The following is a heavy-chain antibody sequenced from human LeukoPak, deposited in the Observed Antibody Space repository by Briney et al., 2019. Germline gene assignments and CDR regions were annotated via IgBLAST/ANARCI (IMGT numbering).Heavy chain of an antibody. Sequence: PGGSLRLSCAASGFTFSRFWMNWVRQAPGKGLEWISYIKSSGTTRYYADSVRGRFTVSRDNAKNSLSLQMDSLRDEDTAVYYCTRDRDIFDIWGQGTMVTVSS. D-gene: IGHD3-10*01. CDR1: GFTFSRFW. CDR3: TRDRDIFDI. CDR2: IKSSGTTR. J-gene: IGHJ3*02. V-gene: IGHV3-48*02.